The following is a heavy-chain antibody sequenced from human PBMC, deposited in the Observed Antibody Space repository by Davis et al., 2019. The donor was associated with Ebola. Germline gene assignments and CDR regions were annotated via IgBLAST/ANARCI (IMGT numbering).Heavy chain of an antibody. Sequence: SQTLSLTCAVYGGSFSGYYWSWIRQPPGKGLEWIGEINHSGSTNYNPSLKSRVTISVDTSKNQFSLKLSSVTAADTAVYYCARRGGYCSSTSCRGYFQHWGQGTLVTVSS. D-gene: IGHD2-2*01. V-gene: IGHV4-34*01. J-gene: IGHJ1*01. CDR3: ARRGGYCSSTSCRGYFQH. CDR1: GGSFSGYY. CDR2: INHSGST.